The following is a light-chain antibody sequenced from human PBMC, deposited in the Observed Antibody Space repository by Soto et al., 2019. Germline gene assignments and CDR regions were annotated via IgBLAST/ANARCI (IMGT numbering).Light chain of an antibody. J-gene: IGKJ3*01. CDR3: QQRSNWHPGFT. CDR2: DAS. V-gene: IGKV3-11*01. Sequence: EIVLTQSPATLSLSPGERATLSCRASQSVSSYLAWYQQKPGQAPRLLIYDASNRATGIPARFSGSGSGTDFTLTISSLEPEDFAVYYCQQRSNWHPGFTFGPGTQVDIK. CDR1: QSVSSY.